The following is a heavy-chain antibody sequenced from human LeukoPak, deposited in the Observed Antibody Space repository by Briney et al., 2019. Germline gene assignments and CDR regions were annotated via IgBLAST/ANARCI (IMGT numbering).Heavy chain of an antibody. CDR2: IHYTGFT. D-gene: IGHD6-13*01. CDR1: GGPVTGYY. V-gene: IGHV4-59*02. Sequence: SETLSLTCTVSGGPVTGYYWSWIRQPPGKGLEWIGYIHYTGFTIYNPSLKSRVTISVDTSKNQFSLRLNSMTAADTAVYYCARRPRSIAAAPSWFDPWGQGTLVTVSS. J-gene: IGHJ5*02. CDR3: ARRPRSIAAAPSWFDP.